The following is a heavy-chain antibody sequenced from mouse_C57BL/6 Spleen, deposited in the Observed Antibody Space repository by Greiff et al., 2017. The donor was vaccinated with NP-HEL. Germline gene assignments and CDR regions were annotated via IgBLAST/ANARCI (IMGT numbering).Heavy chain of an antibody. D-gene: IGHD2-4*01. V-gene: IGHV5-17*01. Sequence: EVKLVESGGGLVKPGGSLKLSCAASGFTFSDYGMHWVRQAPEKGLEWVAYIRSGSSTIYYAATVKGRFTISRDNAKNTRFLQMTSMRSEDTAMYYCARRDYDKGAMDYWGQGTSVTVSS. CDR3: ARRDYDKGAMDY. CDR1: GFTFSDYG. CDR2: IRSGSSTI. J-gene: IGHJ4*01.